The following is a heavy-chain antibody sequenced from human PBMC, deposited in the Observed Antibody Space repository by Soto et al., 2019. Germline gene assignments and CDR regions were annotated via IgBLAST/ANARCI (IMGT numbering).Heavy chain of an antibody. CDR1: GGSISSYY. Sequence: SETLSLTCTVSGGSISSYYWSWLRQPPGKGLEWIGYIYYSGSTNYNPSLKSRVTISVDTSKNQFSLKLSSVTAADTAVYYCARTAYYYGMDVWGQGTTVTVSS. J-gene: IGHJ6*02. V-gene: IGHV4-59*01. CDR3: ARTAYYYGMDV. CDR2: IYYSGST.